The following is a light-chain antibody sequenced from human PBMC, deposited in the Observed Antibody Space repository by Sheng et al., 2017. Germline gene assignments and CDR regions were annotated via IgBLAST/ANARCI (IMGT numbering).Light chain of an antibody. CDR2: TDT. CDR1: SSNIGAGYD. V-gene: IGLV1-40*01. Sequence: QSVLTQPPSVSGAPGQRVTISCTGSSSNIGAGYDVHWYQQLPGTAPKLLIYTDTNRPSGVPDRFSASKSGASATLGISGLQTGDGADYYCGTWDLSLNIWVFGGGTKLTVL. J-gene: IGLJ3*02. CDR3: GTWDLSLNIWV.